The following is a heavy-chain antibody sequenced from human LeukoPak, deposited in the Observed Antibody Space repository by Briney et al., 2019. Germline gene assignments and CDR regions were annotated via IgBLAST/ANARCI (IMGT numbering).Heavy chain of an antibody. V-gene: IGHV3-21*01. CDR2: ISSSSSYI. D-gene: IGHD3-22*01. J-gene: IGHJ4*02. Sequence: GGSLRLSCAASGFTFSSYSMNWVRQAPGKGLEWVSSISSSSSYIYYADSVKGRFTISRDNAKNSLYLQMNSLRAEDTAVYYCARDSTYYYDSSGPLDYWGQGTLVTVSS. CDR1: GFTFSSYS. CDR3: ARDSTYYYDSSGPLDY.